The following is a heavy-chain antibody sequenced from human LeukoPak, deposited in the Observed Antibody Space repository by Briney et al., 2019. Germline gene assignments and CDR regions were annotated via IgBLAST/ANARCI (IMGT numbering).Heavy chain of an antibody. D-gene: IGHD2-8*01. J-gene: IGHJ4*02. V-gene: IGHV4-34*01. CDR1: GGSFSGYS. CDR3: ARETNYYFDY. CDR2: INHSGST. Sequence: AETLSLTCAVYGGSFSGYSWNWIRQPPGKGLEWIGEINHSGSTNHNPSLKRRVTISVDTSKNQISLKLSSVTAADTAVYDCARETNYYFDYWGQGNLITVSS.